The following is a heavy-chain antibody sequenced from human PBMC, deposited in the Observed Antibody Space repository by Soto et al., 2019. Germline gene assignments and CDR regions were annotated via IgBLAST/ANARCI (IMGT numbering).Heavy chain of an antibody. Sequence: GASVKVSCKVSGYTLTELSMHWARQAPGKGLEWMGGFDPEDGETIYAQKFQGRVTMTEDTSTDTAYMELSSLRSEDTAVYYCATKGRWYVGYYYYGMDVWGQGTTVTVSS. V-gene: IGHV1-24*01. D-gene: IGHD6-13*01. CDR3: ATKGRWYVGYYYYGMDV. CDR1: GYTLTELS. J-gene: IGHJ6*02. CDR2: FDPEDGET.